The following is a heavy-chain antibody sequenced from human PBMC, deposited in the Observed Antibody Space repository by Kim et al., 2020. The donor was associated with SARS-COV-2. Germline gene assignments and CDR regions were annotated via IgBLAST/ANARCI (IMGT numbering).Heavy chain of an antibody. Sequence: GGSLRLSCAASGFTFSSYAMSWVRQAPGKGLEWVSAISGSGGSTYYADSVKGRFTISRDNSKNTLYLQMNSLRAEDTAVYYCAKDFRSGLGWRNAFDIWGQGTMVTVSS. CDR1: GFTFSSYA. J-gene: IGHJ3*02. CDR3: AKDFRSGLGWRNAFDI. V-gene: IGHV3-23*01. CDR2: ISGSGGST. D-gene: IGHD1-26*01.